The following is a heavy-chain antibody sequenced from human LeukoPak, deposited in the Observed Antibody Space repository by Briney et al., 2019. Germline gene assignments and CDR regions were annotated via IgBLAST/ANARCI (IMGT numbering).Heavy chain of an antibody. V-gene: IGHV3-30-3*01. CDR3: TTAGSYSVDY. D-gene: IGHD1-26*01. J-gene: IGHJ4*02. Sequence: GGSLRLSCAASGFTFSSYAMHWVRQAPGKGLEWVAVISYDGSNKYYADSVKGRFTISRDNSKNTLYLQMNSLKTEDTAVYYCTTAGSYSVDYWGQGTLVTVSS. CDR2: ISYDGSNK. CDR1: GFTFSSYA.